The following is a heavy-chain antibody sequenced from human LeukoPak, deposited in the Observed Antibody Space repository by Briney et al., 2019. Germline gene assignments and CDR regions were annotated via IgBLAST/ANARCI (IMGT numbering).Heavy chain of an antibody. V-gene: IGHV3-48*03. CDR3: AREGGEWELLRTFDY. J-gene: IGHJ4*02. CDR2: ISSSGSTI. D-gene: IGHD1-26*01. Sequence: AGGSLRLSCAASGFTFSSYEMNWVRQAPGKGLELVSYISSSGSTIYYADSVKCLFTISRDNAKNSLYLQMNSLRAEDTAVYYCAREGGEWELLRTFDYWGQGTLVTVSS. CDR1: GFTFSSYE.